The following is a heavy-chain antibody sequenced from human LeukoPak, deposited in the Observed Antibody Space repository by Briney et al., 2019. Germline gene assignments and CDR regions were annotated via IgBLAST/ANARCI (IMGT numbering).Heavy chain of an antibody. CDR1: GFTFSSYA. CDR2: IRYDGSNK. D-gene: IGHD6-6*01. J-gene: IGHJ4*02. V-gene: IGHV3-30*02. CDR3: AKEVSSSPGYYFDY. Sequence: GGSLRLSCAASGFTFSSYAMSWVRQAPGKGLEWVAFIRYDGSNKYYADSVKGRFTISRDNSKNTLYLQMNSLRAEDTAVYYCAKEVSSSPGYYFDYWGQGTLVTVSS.